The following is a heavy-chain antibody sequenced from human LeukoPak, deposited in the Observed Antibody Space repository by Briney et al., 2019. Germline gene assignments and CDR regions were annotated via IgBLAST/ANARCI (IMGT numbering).Heavy chain of an antibody. D-gene: IGHD6-6*01. CDR2: IYYSGGT. V-gene: IGHV4-59*08. J-gene: IGHJ5*02. CDR1: GGSFSGYY. Sequence: SETLSLTCAVYGGSFSGYYWSWIRQPPGKGLEWIGSIYYSGGTNYNPSLQGRVSISVDTSKIQFSLKLSSVTAADTAVYYCARWQYTTSSGWFDPWGQGTLVTVSS. CDR3: ARWQYTTSSGWFDP.